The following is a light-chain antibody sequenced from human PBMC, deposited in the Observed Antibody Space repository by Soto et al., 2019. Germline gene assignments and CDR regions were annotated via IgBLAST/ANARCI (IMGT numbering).Light chain of an antibody. CDR1: QSVRSNF. J-gene: IGKJ1*01. CDR2: GAS. V-gene: IGKV3-20*01. Sequence: EIVLTQSPGTLSLSPGERATLSCRASQSVRSNFLAWYQQKPGQAPSLLIYGASSRATGIPDRFSGSGSGTAFTLTISRLESEDFAVYYCQQHGSSPWTFGQGTRVEIK. CDR3: QQHGSSPWT.